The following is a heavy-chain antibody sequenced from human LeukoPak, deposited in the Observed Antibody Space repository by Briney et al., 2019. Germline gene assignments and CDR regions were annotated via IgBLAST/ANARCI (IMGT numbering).Heavy chain of an antibody. V-gene: IGHV4-39*01. Sequence: SETLSLTCTVSGGSISSSSYYWGWIHQPPGKGLEWIGSIYYSGSTYYNPSLKSRVTISVDTSKNQFSLKLSSVTAADTAVYYCARMAVYGYYFDYWGQGTLVTVSS. CDR1: GGSISSSSYY. CDR2: IYYSGST. D-gene: IGHD2/OR15-2a*01. CDR3: ARMAVYGYYFDY. J-gene: IGHJ4*02.